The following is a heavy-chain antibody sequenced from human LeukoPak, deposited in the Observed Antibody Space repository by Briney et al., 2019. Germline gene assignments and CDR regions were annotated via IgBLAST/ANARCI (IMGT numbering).Heavy chain of an antibody. CDR3: ARWTTTYLDY. D-gene: IGHD4-11*01. CDR2: IIPILGIA. V-gene: IGHV1-69*04. J-gene: IGHJ4*02. CDR1: GGTFSSYA. Sequence: ASAKVSCKASGGTFSSYAISWVRQAPGQGLEWMGRIIPILGIANYAQKFQGRVTITADKSTSTAYVELSSLRSEDTAVYYCARWTTTYLDYWGQGTLVTVSS.